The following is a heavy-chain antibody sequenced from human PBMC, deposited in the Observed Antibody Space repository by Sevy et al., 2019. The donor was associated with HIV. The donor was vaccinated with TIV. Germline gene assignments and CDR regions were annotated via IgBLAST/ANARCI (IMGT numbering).Heavy chain of an antibody. CDR1: GFTFSTYG. D-gene: IGHD4-17*01. CDR3: AKSPRPAVTTSYGIDV. Sequence: GGSLKLSCAASGFTFSTYGMHWVRQAPGKGLDWVTFIRFDGTTKYYAESVRGRFTISRDNSKNTLYLQMNSLRVEDTAVYYCAKSPRPAVTTSYGIDVWGQGTTVTVSS. CDR2: IRFDGTTK. V-gene: IGHV3-30*02. J-gene: IGHJ6*02.